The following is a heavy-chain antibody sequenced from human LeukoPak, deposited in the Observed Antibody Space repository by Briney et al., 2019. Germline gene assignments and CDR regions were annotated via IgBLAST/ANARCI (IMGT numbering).Heavy chain of an antibody. J-gene: IGHJ4*02. D-gene: IGHD6-19*01. CDR2: IYTSGST. CDR1: GGSISSGSYY. Sequence: SQTLSLTCTVSGGSISSGSYYWSWIRQPAGKGLEWIGRIYTSGSTNYNPSLKSRVTISVDTSKNQFSLKLSSVTAADTAVYYCARAGAGSSGWYLGFDYWGQGTLVTVSS. V-gene: IGHV4-61*02. CDR3: ARAGAGSSGWYLGFDY.